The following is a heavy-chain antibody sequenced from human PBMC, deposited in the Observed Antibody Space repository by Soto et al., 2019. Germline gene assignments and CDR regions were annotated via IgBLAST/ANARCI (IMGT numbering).Heavy chain of an antibody. D-gene: IGHD3-10*01. CDR1: GFTFSSYA. CDR3: ARDRRASYYFDY. V-gene: IGHV3-30-3*01. J-gene: IGHJ4*02. CDR2: ISYDGSNK. Sequence: GGALRLSCAASGFTFSSYAMHWVRQAPGKGLEWVAVISYDGSNKYYADSVKGRFTISRDNSKNTLYLQMNSLRAEDTAVYYCARDRRASYYFDYWGQGALVTVSS.